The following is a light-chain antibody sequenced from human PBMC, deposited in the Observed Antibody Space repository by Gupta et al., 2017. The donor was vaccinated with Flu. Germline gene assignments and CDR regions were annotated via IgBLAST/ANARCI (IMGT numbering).Light chain of an antibody. Sequence: QSVLTQPPSISEAPGQRVTISCTGSSSSIGAGYEVHWYQQVPGSAPNLLIYGNTNRPSRVPDRFSASKSGTSASLAIAGLQAEDEADYYCQSYDRSVSGWVFGGGTRLTVL. CDR2: GNT. V-gene: IGLV1-40*01. CDR3: QSYDRSVSGWV. CDR1: SSSIGAGYE. J-gene: IGLJ3*02.